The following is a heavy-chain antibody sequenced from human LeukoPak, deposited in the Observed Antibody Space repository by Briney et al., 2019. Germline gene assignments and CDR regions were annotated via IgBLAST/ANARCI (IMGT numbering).Heavy chain of an antibody. CDR3: ARHVVFYVAGTFWFDP. D-gene: IGHD6-19*01. J-gene: IGHJ5*02. V-gene: IGHV4-38-2*02. CDR2: IYHSGST. Sequence: SETLSLTCTVSGYSISSGYYWGWIRQPPGKGLEWIGNIYHSGSTNYNPSLKSRVTISVDTSKNQFSLKLSSVTAADTAVYYCARHVVFYVAGTFWFDPWGQGTLVTVSS. CDR1: GYSISSGYY.